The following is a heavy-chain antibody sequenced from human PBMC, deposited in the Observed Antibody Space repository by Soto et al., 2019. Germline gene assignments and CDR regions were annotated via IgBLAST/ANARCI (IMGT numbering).Heavy chain of an antibody. CDR3: ARDQTGITTAGGGRIDR. CDR2: VSFDGSNK. J-gene: IGHJ5*02. V-gene: IGHV3-30-3*01. Sequence: QVQLVESGGGVVQPGRSLRLSCAASGFTFSTHAMHWVRQAPGKGLECVAIVSFDGSNKYYADSVKGRFTLSGDNSKNTLYLQMSGLTPEDTAFYYCARDQTGITTAGGGRIDRWGQGTLVTVSS. D-gene: IGHD6-13*01. CDR1: GFTFSTHA.